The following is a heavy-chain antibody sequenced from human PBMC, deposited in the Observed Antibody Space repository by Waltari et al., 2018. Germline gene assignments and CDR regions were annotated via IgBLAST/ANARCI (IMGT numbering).Heavy chain of an antibody. J-gene: IGHJ6*02. Sequence: EVQLVESGGGLIQPGGSLRLSCAASGFTVSSNYMSWVRQAPGQGLEWVSVIYSGGSTYYADSVNARFTISRDNSKNTLYLQMNSLRAEDTAVYYGASRVAGYYYGMDVWGQGTTVTVSS. CDR2: IYSGGST. CDR1: GFTVSSNY. V-gene: IGHV3-53*01. D-gene: IGHD6-19*01. CDR3: ASRVAGYYYGMDV.